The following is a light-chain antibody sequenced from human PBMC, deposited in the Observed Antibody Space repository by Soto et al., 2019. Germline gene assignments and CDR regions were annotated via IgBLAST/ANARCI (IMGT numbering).Light chain of an antibody. CDR2: GAS. CDR3: QHYNELPLT. J-gene: IGKJ4*01. CDR1: QSVSTN. V-gene: IGKV3-15*01. Sequence: EIVMTQSPATLSVSPGERATLSCRAIQSVSTNLAWYQQKPGQGPRLLIFGASTRAIGIPARFSGSGSGTDFTLTISSLQSEDFAVYYCQHYNELPLTFGGGTKVEIK.